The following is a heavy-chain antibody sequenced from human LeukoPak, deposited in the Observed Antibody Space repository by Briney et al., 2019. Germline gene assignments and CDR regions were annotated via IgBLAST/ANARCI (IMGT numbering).Heavy chain of an antibody. J-gene: IGHJ4*02. D-gene: IGHD1-1*01. CDR2: ISGSGSNT. CDR3: AKVVGTGTTPTDY. V-gene: IGHV3-23*01. CDR1: GVTFSNYA. Sequence: GGSLRLSCAASGVTFSNYAMSWVRQAPGKGLECVSVISGSGSNTDYADSVKGRFTISRDNSKNTLSLPMNSLRAEDTALYTCAKVVGTGTTPTDYWGQGTLVTVSS.